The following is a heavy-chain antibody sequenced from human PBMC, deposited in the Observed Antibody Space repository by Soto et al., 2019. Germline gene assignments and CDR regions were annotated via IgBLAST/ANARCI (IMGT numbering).Heavy chain of an antibody. D-gene: IGHD1-1*01. J-gene: IGHJ4*02. CDR3: LRDQRHWNEFADQ. CDR1: GFAFGSYW. CDR2: ISQDGAIE. V-gene: IGHV3-74*01. Sequence: VQLVESGGGLVQPGGSLRLSCAASGFAFGSYWMHWVRQAPGKGLVWVSRISQDGAIETQADSVKGRFTISRDNAKNTLFLQMNSLRADDTAVYYCLRDQRHWNEFADQWGQGTLVTVSS.